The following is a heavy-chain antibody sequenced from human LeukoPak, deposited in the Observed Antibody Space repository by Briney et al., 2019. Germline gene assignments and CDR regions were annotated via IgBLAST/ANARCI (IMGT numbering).Heavy chain of an antibody. Sequence: SETLSLIRTVSFGSIQRYYWRWMRRPGAKGLEGIGRIYTIGSTNYNPSLKSRVTMSVDTSKNQFSLKLSSVTAADTAVYYCARGGSGWYGNYFDYWGQGTLVTVSS. CDR1: FGSIQRYY. J-gene: IGHJ4*02. CDR3: ARGGSGWYGNYFDY. CDR2: IYTIGST. V-gene: IGHV4-4*07. D-gene: IGHD6-19*01.